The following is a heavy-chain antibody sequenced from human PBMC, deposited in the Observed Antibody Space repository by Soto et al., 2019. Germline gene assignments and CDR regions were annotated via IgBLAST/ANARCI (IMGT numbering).Heavy chain of an antibody. CDR1: GFTFSSYW. J-gene: IGHJ5*02. V-gene: IGHV3-74*01. Sequence: GSLRLSCAASGFTFSSYWMHWVRQAPGKGLVWVSRIKTDGSSTSYADPVRGRFTISRDNTKDTVYLQMNSLRAEDTAVYFCTRERFDPWGQGTLVTVSS. CDR3: TRERFDP. CDR2: IKTDGSST.